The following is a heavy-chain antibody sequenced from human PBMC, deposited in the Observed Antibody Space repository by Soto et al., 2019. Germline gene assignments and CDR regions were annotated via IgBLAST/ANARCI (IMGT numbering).Heavy chain of an antibody. D-gene: IGHD5-18*01. J-gene: IGHJ6*02. Sequence: QITLKESGPPLVKPTQTLTLTCTFSGFSLSTSGVGVGWIRQPPGKALEWLALIYCDDDKRYSPSLKSRLTITKATSKHQVVLTTTNMDPVDTATYYCAHSYTVQVFGGIDVWGQGTTVTVSS. V-gene: IGHV2-5*02. CDR1: GFSLSTSGVG. CDR3: AHSYTVQVFGGIDV. CDR2: IYCDDDK.